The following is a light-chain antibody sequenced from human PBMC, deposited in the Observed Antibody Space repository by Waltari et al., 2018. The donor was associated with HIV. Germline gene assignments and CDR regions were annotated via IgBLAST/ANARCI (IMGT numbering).Light chain of an antibody. CDR2: AAT. CDR3: QQYNDWPQT. V-gene: IGKV3-15*01. Sequence: EIVMTQSPDTLSVSPGEKATLSCRASQSVGGNLAWYQVRPGQAPSLLIYAATSRTTGFPGRFRGSGSGTEFTLTISSLQSEDFAIYYCQQYNDWPQTLGQGTRVDIK. J-gene: IGKJ1*01. CDR1: QSVGGN.